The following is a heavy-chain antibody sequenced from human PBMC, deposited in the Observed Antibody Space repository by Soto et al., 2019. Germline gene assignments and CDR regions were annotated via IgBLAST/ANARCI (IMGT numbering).Heavy chain of an antibody. CDR3: ARWNSAGRLYFYYGMDV. CDR1: GFTFSSYW. CDR2: IKQDGSEK. J-gene: IGHJ6*02. V-gene: IGHV3-7*01. Sequence: GGSLRLSCAASGFTFSSYWMRWVRQAPGKGLEWVANIKQDGSEKYYVDSVKGRFTISRDNAKNSLYLQMNSLRAEDTAVYYCARWNSAGRLYFYYGMDVWGQETTVTVSS. D-gene: IGHD1-7*01.